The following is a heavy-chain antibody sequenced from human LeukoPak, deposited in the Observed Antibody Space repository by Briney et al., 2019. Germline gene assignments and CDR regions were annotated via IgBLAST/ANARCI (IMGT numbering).Heavy chain of an antibody. Sequence: PSETLSLTCTVSGGSISSHYWSWLRQPPGKGLEWIGYIHYSGSTNYNPSLKSRVTISVDTSKNQFSLKLSSVTAADTAVYYCARERAAYYYMDVWGKGTTVTVSS. CDR2: IHYSGST. CDR3: ARERAAYYYMDV. D-gene: IGHD6-25*01. V-gene: IGHV4-59*11. J-gene: IGHJ6*03. CDR1: GGSISSHY.